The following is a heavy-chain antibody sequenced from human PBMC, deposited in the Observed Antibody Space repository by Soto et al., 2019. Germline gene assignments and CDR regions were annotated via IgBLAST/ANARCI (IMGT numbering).Heavy chain of an antibody. CDR3: ARDWALDCDPTLVTPVT. CDR2: IIPIFGTA. Sequence: ASVKVSCKASGCTFSSYAISWVRQARGQGLEWMGGIIPIFGTANYAQKFQGRVTITADESTSTAYMELSSLRSEDTAVYYCARDWALDCDPTLVTPVTGGQGTRVTVS. V-gene: IGHV1-69*13. J-gene: IGHJ4*02. D-gene: IGHD6-13*01. CDR1: GCTFSSYA.